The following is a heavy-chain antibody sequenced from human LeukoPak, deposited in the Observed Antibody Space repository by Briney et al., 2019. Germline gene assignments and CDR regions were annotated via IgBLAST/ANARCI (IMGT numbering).Heavy chain of an antibody. J-gene: IGHJ5*01. D-gene: IGHD4-17*01. Sequence: GGSLSLSCSASGFTFSSFAMNWVRQAPGKGLEWVSSISPGGEETYYPDSVEGRFTISRDNSKNTLSLQMNSLRAEDTAVYYCAKQYIVTTWYWFGSWGQGTLVTVSS. CDR2: ISPGGEET. CDR3: AKQYIVTTWYWFGS. CDR1: GFTFSSFA. V-gene: IGHV3-23*01.